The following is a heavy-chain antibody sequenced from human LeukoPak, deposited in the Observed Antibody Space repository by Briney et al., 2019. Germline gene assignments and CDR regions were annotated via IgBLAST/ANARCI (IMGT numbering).Heavy chain of an antibody. CDR3: ARGRGFAFLRGDWFDP. J-gene: IGHJ5*02. D-gene: IGHD3-3*02. V-gene: IGHV4-34*01. Sequence: SETLSLTCAVYGGSFSGYYWSWIRQPPGKGLEWIGEINRSGSTNYNPSLKSRVTISVDTSKSQFSLKLSSVTAADTAVYYCARGRGFAFLRGDWFDPWGQGTLVTVSS. CDR2: INRSGST. CDR1: GGSFSGYY.